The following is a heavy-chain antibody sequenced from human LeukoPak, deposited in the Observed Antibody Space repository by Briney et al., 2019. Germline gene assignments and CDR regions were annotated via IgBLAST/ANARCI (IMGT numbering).Heavy chain of an antibody. CDR3: ARDHPMIVVVITSYYFDY. CDR1: GFTFSSYS. CDR2: INSDGSST. D-gene: IGHD3-22*01. Sequence: GGSLRLSCAASGFTFSSYSMNWVRQAPGKGLVWVSRINSDGSSTSYADSVKGRFTISRDNAKNTLYLQMNSLRAEDTAVYYCARDHPMIVVVITSYYFDYWGQGTLVTVSS. J-gene: IGHJ4*02. V-gene: IGHV3-74*01.